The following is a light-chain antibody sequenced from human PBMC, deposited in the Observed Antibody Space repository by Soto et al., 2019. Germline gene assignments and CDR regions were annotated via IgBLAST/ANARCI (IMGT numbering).Light chain of an antibody. CDR1: QSLSQW. CDR2: KAS. CDR3: QQYDGYSHFS. V-gene: IGKV1-5*03. J-gene: IGKJ3*01. Sequence: DIQMTQSPSTLSASVGDRVTITCRASQSLSQWLAWYQQKPGKAPKLLIFKASTLESGVPSRFSGSGSGSDFTLTISSLQPDEFATYYCQQYDGYSHFSFGPGTKVDIK.